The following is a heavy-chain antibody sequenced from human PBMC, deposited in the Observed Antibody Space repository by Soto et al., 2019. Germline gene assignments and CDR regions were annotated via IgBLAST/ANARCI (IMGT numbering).Heavy chain of an antibody. CDR3: ARSPTAPGAFDI. CDR2: IYSGGST. Sequence: SLRLSCSASGFTVSRHYMSWVRQAPGKGLEWVSVIYSGGSTYYADSVKGRFTISRDNSKNTLYLQMNSLRAEDTAVYYCARSPTAPGAFDIWGQGTMVTVSS. V-gene: IGHV3-66*01. J-gene: IGHJ3*02. D-gene: IGHD2-21*02. CDR1: GFTVSRHY.